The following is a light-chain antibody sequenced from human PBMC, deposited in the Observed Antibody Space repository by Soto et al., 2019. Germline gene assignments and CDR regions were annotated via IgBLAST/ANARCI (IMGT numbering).Light chain of an antibody. CDR1: QSISSY. V-gene: IGKV1-39*01. Sequence: DIPMTQSPSSLSASVGDRVTITCRASQSISSYLNWYQQNRGKAPKLLIYAASSLQRGVPSRFSGSGSGTDFTLTISSLQPEDFATYYCHQSYSTPLTFGGGTKVEIQ. J-gene: IGKJ4*01. CDR3: HQSYSTPLT. CDR2: AAS.